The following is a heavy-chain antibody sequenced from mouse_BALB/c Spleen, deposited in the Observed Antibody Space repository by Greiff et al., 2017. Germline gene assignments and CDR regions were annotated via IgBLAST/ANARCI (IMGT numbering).Heavy chain of an antibody. CDR3: GYGNYGFGYAMDY. Sequence: QVQLQQSGAELMKPGASVKISCKATGYTFSSYWIEWVKQRPGHGLEWIGEILPGSGSTNYNEKFKGKATFTADTSSNTAYMQLSSLTSEDSAVYYCGYGNYGFGYAMDYWGQGTSVTVSS. CDR1: GYTFSSYW. V-gene: IGHV1-9*01. D-gene: IGHD2-1*01. J-gene: IGHJ4*01. CDR2: ILPGSGST.